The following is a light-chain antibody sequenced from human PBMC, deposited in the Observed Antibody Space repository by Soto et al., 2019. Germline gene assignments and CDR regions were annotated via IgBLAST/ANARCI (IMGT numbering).Light chain of an antibody. CDR2: DAS. V-gene: IGKV1-5*01. CDR3: QQNSSIMTN. CDR1: QSISSL. Sequence: IPISLAPATLSLSFVYLLALTCRASQSISSLLAWYQQKPGKAPKLLIYDASNLESGAPSRFSGSGSGTDFTLNISRFQPEDSASYYCQQNSSIMTNFCEGTKAEVK. J-gene: IGKJ1*01.